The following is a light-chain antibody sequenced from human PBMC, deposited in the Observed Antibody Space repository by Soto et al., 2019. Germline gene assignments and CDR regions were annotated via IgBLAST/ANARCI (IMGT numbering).Light chain of an antibody. V-gene: IGLV2-14*03. CDR3: SSYTTRVALGVR. CDR2: DVT. J-gene: IGLJ2*01. Sequence: QSALTQPASVSGSPGQSITISCTGTSTEVGSYNYVCWFQQYPGKAPKLIIYDVTNRPPGVSNRFSGSNSGTTASLTISGLQPEDEADYYCSSYTTRVALGVRFGGGTKLTLL. CDR1: STEVGSYNY.